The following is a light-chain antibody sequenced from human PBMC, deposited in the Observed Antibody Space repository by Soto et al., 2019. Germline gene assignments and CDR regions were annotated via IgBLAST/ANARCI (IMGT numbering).Light chain of an antibody. J-gene: IGLJ1*01. Sequence: QSVLTQPASVSGSPGQSITISCTGTSSDVGIYNYVSWYQQHPGKAPKLMIYQVTNRPSGVSNRFSGSKSGNTASLTISGLQAEDEADYYCSSYTGSTNYVFGTGTKVHRP. CDR3: SSYTGSTNYV. CDR2: QVT. CDR1: SSDVGIYNY. V-gene: IGLV2-14*01.